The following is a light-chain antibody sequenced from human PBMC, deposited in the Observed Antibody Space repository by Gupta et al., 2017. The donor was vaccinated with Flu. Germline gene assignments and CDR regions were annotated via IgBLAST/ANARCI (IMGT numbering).Light chain of an antibody. V-gene: IGLV2-14*01. CDR1: SSDVGGYDY. Sequence: QSALTQPASVSGSPGQSITISCTGTSSDVGGYDYVSWYQQHPDKAPKLIIYEVTKRPSGVSHRFSGSKAGYTASLTISDRQDEDEAEYFCNSYTSAATRVFGSGTKVTVL. CDR2: EVT. CDR3: NSYTSAATRV. J-gene: IGLJ1*01.